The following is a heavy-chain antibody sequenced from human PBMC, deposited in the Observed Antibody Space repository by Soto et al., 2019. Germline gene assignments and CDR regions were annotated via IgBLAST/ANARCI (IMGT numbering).Heavy chain of an antibody. Sequence: PSETLSLTCTVSGGSISSYYWSWIRQPPGKGLEWIGYIYYSGSTNYNPSLKSRVTISVDTSKNQFSLKLSSVTAADTAVYYCARGNAYCGGDCPGIDYWGQGTLVTVSS. CDR2: IYYSGST. J-gene: IGHJ4*02. V-gene: IGHV4-59*01. D-gene: IGHD2-21*02. CDR3: ARGNAYCGGDCPGIDY. CDR1: GGSISSYY.